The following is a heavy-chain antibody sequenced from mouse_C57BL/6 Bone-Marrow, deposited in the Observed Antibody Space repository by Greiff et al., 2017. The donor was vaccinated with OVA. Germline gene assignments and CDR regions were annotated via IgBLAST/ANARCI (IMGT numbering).Heavy chain of an antibody. CDR3: ARGDYDEDWFAY. J-gene: IGHJ3*01. V-gene: IGHV1-54*01. D-gene: IGHD2-4*01. CDR2: INPGSGGT. CDR1: GYAFTNYL. Sequence: VQLQQSGAELVRPGTSVKVSCKASGYAFTNYLIEWVKQRPGQGLEWIGVINPGSGGTNYNEKFKGKATLTADKSSSTAYMQLSSLTSEDSAVYFRARGDYDEDWFAYWGQGTLVTVSA.